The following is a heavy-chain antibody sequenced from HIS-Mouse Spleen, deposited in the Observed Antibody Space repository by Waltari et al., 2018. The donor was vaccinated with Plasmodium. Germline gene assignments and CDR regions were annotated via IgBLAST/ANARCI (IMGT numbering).Heavy chain of an antibody. D-gene: IGHD6-13*01. J-gene: IGHJ2*01. CDR1: GFTVSSYW. V-gene: IGHV3-7*01. CDR3: ASSWYWYFDL. CDR2: IKQDGSEK. Sequence: EVQLVESGGGLVQHGGSLSLPCAASGFTVSSYWMSWVRQAPGKVLEWVANIKQDGSEKYYVDSVKGRFTISRDNAKNSLYLQMNSLRAEDTAVYYCASSWYWYFDLWGRGTLVTVSS.